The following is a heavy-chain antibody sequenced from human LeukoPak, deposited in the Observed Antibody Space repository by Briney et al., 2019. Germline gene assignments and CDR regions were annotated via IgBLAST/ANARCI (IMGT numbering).Heavy chain of an antibody. V-gene: IGHV3-23*01. D-gene: IGHD2-15*01. CDR3: AKNGGSQCYSHLDS. CDR2: TSGSGGST. J-gene: IGHJ4*02. CDR1: GFTFSSYA. Sequence: AGSLTLSCAASGFTFSSYAMSWVRQAPGKGLEWVSGTSGSGGSTYYAGSVKGRFTISRDNSKNTLYLQMNSLRVEDTAVYYCAKNGGSQCYSHLDSWGQGTLVTVSS.